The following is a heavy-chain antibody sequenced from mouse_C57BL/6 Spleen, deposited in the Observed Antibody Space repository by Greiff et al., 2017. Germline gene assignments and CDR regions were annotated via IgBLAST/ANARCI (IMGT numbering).Heavy chain of an antibody. CDR1: GSTFTSYW. J-gene: IGHJ1*03. D-gene: IGHD1-1*01. V-gene: IGHV1-50*01. CDR3: AREEGLLL. CDR2: IDPSDSYT. Sequence: QVQLQQPGAELVKPGASVKLSCKASGSTFTSYWMQWVKQRPGQCLEWIGEIDPSDSYTNYNQKFKGKATLTVDTSSSTAYMQLSSLTSEDSAVYYCAREEGLLLWGTGTTVTVSS.